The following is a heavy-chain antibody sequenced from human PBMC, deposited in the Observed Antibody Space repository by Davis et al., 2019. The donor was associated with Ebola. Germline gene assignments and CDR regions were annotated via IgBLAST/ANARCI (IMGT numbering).Heavy chain of an antibody. CDR3: ATHGSD. CDR2: IYYTGST. J-gene: IGHJ4*02. CDR1: GASISSPNYY. V-gene: IGHV4-39*01. D-gene: IGHD1-26*01. Sequence: SETLSLTCTVSGASISSPNYYWAWMRQPPGQGLEWIGSIYYTGSTNYNPSLKSRVTMSVDTSENQFSLKLSSVTAADTAFYFCATHGSDWGQGSLVTVSS.